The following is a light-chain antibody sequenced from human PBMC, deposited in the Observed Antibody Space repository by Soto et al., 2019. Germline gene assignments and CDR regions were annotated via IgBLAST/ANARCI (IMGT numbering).Light chain of an antibody. CDR3: SSYTSSSTLVV. CDR2: DVS. CDR1: SSDVGGYNY. J-gene: IGLJ2*01. V-gene: IGLV2-14*01. Sequence: QSALTQPASVSGSPGQSITISCTGTSSDVGGYNYVSWYQQHPGKAPKLMIYDVSNRPSGVSNRFSGSKSGNTASLTISWLQAEDEDDYYCSSYTSSSTLVVFGGGTKLTVL.